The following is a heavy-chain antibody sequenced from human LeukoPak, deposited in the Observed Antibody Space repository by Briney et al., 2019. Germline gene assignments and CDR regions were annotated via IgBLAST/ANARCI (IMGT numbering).Heavy chain of an antibody. CDR3: ARYERLTRHYNGFDI. Sequence: PGGSLRLSCADSGFTFSGQWMNWVRQAPGNGLEWVANIKEDGSEKNYVDSVKGRFTISRDNAKSSLYLQMNSLRVEDTAVYYCARYERLTRHYNGFDIWGQGTTVTVSS. V-gene: IGHV3-7*01. CDR2: IKEDGSEK. CDR1: GFTFSGQW. J-gene: IGHJ3*02. D-gene: IGHD3-9*01.